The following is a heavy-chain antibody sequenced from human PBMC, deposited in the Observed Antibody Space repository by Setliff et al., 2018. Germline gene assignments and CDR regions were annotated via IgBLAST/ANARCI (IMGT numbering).Heavy chain of an antibody. V-gene: IGHV1-18*01. Sequence: ASVKVSCKASGYTFTSYGISWVRQAPGQGLEWMGWISAYNGNTNYAQKLQGRVTMTTDTSTSTAYMELRSLRSDDTAVYYCARVPYPHRFPYSNYLGYYYYYYMDVWGRGTTVTVSS. CDR3: ARVPYPHRFPYSNYLGYYYYYYMDV. J-gene: IGHJ6*03. CDR1: GYTFTSYG. CDR2: ISAYNGNT. D-gene: IGHD4-4*01.